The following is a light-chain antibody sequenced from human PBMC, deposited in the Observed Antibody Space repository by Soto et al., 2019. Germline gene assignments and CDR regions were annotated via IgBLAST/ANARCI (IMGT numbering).Light chain of an antibody. CDR2: DAS. V-gene: IGKV1-5*01. CDR3: QQYNSYRT. J-gene: IGKJ1*01. Sequence: DIQMTQSPSTLSASVGDRVTITCRASQSISSWLAWYPQKPGKAPKLLIYDASSLESGVPSRFSGSGSGTEFTLTISSLQPDDFATYYCQQYNSYRTFGQGTKVEIK. CDR1: QSISSW.